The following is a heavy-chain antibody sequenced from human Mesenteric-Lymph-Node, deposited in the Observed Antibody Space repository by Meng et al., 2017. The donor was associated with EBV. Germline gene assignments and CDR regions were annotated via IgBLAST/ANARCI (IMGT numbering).Heavy chain of an antibody. D-gene: IGHD1-26*01. Sequence: LPHCGAVWLNPYETLALTCSVYGGFFCCYYWRWSRQPPGKGLEWIGEINHSGSTNYNPSLKSRVTISVDTSKNQFSLTLSSVTAADTAVYYCARRGKVGAGYWGQGTLVTVSS. V-gene: IGHV4-34*02. CDR3: ARRGKVGAGY. J-gene: IGHJ4*02. CDR1: GGFFCCYY. CDR2: INHSGST.